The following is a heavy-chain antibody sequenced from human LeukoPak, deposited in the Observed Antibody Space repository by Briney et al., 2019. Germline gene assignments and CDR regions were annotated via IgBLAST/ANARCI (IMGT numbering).Heavy chain of an antibody. D-gene: IGHD2-15*01. CDR1: GGSFSGYC. V-gene: IGHV4-34*01. CDR2: INHSGST. CDR3: ARSRCSGGSCYSELDY. Sequence: SETLSLTCAVYGGSFSGYCWSWIRQPPGKGLEWIGEINHSGSTNYNPSLKSRVTISVDTSKNQFSLKLSSVTAADTAVYYCARSRCSGGSCYSELDYWGQGTLVTVSS. J-gene: IGHJ4*02.